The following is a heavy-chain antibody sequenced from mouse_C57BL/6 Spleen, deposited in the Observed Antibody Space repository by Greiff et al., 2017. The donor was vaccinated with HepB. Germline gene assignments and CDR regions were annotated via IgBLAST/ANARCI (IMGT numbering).Heavy chain of an antibody. D-gene: IGHD1-1*01. CDR3: ARLHYGSRDYAMDY. J-gene: IGHJ4*01. Sequence: VQLQQSGPELVKPGASVKISCKASGYTFTDYYINWVKQRPGQGLEWIGEIYPRSGNTYYNEKFKGKATLTADKSSSTAYMELRSLTSEDSAVYFCARLHYGSRDYAMDYWGQGTSVTVSS. V-gene: IGHV1-77*01. CDR1: GYTFTDYY. CDR2: IYPRSGNT.